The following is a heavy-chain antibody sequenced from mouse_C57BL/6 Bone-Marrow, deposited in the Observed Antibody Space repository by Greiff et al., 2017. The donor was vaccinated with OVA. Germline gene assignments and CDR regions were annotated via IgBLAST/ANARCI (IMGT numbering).Heavy chain of an antibody. CDR3: ASYDYGYFDY. J-gene: IGHJ2*01. V-gene: IGHV5-6*01. CDR1: GFTFSSYG. Sequence: EVHLVESGGDLVKPGGSLKLSCAASGFTFSSYGMSWVRQTPDKRLEWVATISSGGSYTYYPDSVKGRFTISRDNAKNTLYLQMSSLKSEDTAMYYCASYDYGYFDYWGQGTTLTVSS. CDR2: ISSGGSYT. D-gene: IGHD2-4*01.